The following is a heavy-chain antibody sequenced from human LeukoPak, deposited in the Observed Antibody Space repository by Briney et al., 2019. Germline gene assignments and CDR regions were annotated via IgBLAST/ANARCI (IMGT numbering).Heavy chain of an antibody. J-gene: IGHJ4*02. CDR2: INHSGST. Sequence: SETLSLTCAVYGGSFSGYYWSWIRQPPGKGLEWIGEINHSGSTNYNPSLKSRVTISVDTSKNQFSLKLCSVTAADTAVYYCARAFQKIDYWGQGTLVTVSS. V-gene: IGHV4-34*01. CDR3: ARAFQKIDY. CDR1: GGSFSGYY.